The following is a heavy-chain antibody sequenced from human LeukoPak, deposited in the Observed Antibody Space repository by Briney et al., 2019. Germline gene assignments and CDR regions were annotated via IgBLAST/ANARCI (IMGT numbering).Heavy chain of an antibody. CDR3: ARDRPPHYYGMDV. Sequence: ASVKVSCKASGYTFTSYYMHWVRQAPGQGLEWMGIINPSGGSTSYAKKFQGRVTMTRDTSTSTVYMELSSLRSEDTAVYYCARDRPPHYYGMDVWGQGTTVTVSS. CDR1: GYTFTSYY. CDR2: INPSGGST. J-gene: IGHJ6*02. V-gene: IGHV1-46*01.